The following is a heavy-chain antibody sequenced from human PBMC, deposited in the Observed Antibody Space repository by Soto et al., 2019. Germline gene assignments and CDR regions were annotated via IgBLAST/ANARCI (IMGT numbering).Heavy chain of an antibody. D-gene: IGHD1-20*01. J-gene: IGHJ4*02. CDR1: GYTFTGYY. CDR3: ARELYNWNDGGFDY. CDR2: INPNSGGT. V-gene: IGHV1-2*02. Sequence: ASVKVSCKASGYTFTGYYMHWVRQAPGQGLEWMGWINPNSGGTNYAQKFQDRATMTRDTSISTAYMELSRLRSDDTAVYYCARELYNWNDGGFDYWGQGTLVTVSS.